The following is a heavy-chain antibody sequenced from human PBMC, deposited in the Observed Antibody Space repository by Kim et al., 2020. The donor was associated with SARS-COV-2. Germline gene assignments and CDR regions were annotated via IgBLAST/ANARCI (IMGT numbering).Heavy chain of an antibody. Sequence: SETLSLTCAVYGGSFSGYHWSWIRQPPGKGLEWIGEINHSGSTNYNPSLKSRVTISVDTSKNQFSLKLSSVTAADTAVYYCARGRQLWSKYYYGIDVWGQGTTVTVSS. V-gene: IGHV4-34*01. CDR2: INHSGST. CDR3: ARGRQLWSKYYYGIDV. J-gene: IGHJ6*02. D-gene: IGHD5-18*01. CDR1: GGSFSGYH.